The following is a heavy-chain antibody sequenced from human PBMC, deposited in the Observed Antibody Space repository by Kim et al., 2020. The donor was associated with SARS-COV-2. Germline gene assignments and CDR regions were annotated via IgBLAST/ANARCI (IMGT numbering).Heavy chain of an antibody. J-gene: IGHJ4*02. V-gene: IGHV1-18*01. D-gene: IGHD5-12*01. CDR3: ARDRVDIVATLLDY. Sequence: AQKLQRRVTMPTDTSTGTAYMELRSLRSDDTAVYYCARDRVDIVATLLDYWGQGTLVTVSS.